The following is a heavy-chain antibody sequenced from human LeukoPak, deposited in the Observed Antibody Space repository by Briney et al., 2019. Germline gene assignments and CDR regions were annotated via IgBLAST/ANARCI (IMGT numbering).Heavy chain of an antibody. D-gene: IGHD3-16*01. Sequence: SQTLSLTCAVSGGSISSGGYSWSWVRQPPGKGLEWIGYIYHSGSTYYNPSLKSRVTISIDRSKNQFSLKLSSVTAADTAVYYCASLSMMNDYWGQGTLVTVSS. V-gene: IGHV4-30-2*01. CDR3: ASLSMMNDY. J-gene: IGHJ4*02. CDR2: IYHSGST. CDR1: GGSISSGGYS.